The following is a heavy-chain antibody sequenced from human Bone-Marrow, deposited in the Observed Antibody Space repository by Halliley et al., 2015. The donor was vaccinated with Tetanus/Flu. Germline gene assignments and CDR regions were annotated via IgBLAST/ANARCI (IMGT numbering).Heavy chain of an antibody. Sequence: TLSLTCTVSGASISSYYWTWIRQPPGRGLEWIGYIYYSGTTNYNPSLKSRVTISVDRSKNQFSLNLSSVTAADTAVYCCVRDLGPGDYYYGMDVWGQGTTVTVS. CDR1: GASISSYY. CDR2: IYYSGTT. V-gene: IGHV4-59*01. CDR3: VRDLGPGDYYYGMDV. J-gene: IGHJ6*02. D-gene: IGHD3-16*01.